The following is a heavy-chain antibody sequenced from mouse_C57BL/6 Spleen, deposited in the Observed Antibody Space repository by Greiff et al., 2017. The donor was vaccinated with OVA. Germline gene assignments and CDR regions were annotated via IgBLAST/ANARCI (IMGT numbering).Heavy chain of an antibody. Sequence: QVHVKQPGAELVRPGSSVKLSCKASGYTFTSYWMDWVKQRPGQGLEWIGNIYPSDSETHYNQKFKDKATLTVDKSSSTAYMQLSSLTSEDSAVYYCARGDYGGTWFAYWGQGTLVTVSA. CDR2: IYPSDSET. J-gene: IGHJ3*01. CDR3: ARGDYGGTWFAY. V-gene: IGHV1-61*01. D-gene: IGHD2-4*01. CDR1: GYTFTSYW.